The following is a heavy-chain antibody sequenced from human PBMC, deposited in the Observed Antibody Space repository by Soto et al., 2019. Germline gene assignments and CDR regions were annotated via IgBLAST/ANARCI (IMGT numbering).Heavy chain of an antibody. V-gene: IGHV1-24*01. D-gene: IGHD1-26*01. CDR3: ATAHSPVRGGSYDY. CDR2: FDPEDGET. CDR1: GYTLTELS. J-gene: IGHJ4*02. Sequence: QVQLVQSGAEVKKPGASVKVSCKVSGYTLTELSMHWVRQAPGKGLEWKGGFDPEDGETIYAQKFQGRVTTTEDTSADAAYMELSSLRSEDTAVYDCATAHSPVRGGSYDYWGQGTLVTVSS.